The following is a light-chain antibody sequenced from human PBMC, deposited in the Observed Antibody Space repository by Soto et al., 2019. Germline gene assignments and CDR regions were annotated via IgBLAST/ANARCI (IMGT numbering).Light chain of an antibody. CDR1: QSVSSS. CDR2: GAS. CDR3: QQYNNWWT. V-gene: IGKV3-15*01. J-gene: IGKJ1*01. Sequence: EIVMTQSPATLSVSPGERATLSCRASQSVSSSLAWYQQKPGQAPRLLIYGASTRATGIPARVSGSGSGTEYTLTNSSLQSEDFAVYYCQQYNNWWTFGQGTKVEIK.